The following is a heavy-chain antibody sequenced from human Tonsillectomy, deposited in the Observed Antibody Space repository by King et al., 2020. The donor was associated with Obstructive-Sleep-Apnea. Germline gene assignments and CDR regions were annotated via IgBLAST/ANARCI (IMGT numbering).Heavy chain of an antibody. J-gene: IGHJ6*02. V-gene: IGHV3-11*01. D-gene: IGHD2-2*01. CDR3: ARAMDVVVPAARVSYYFGMDV. Sequence: VQLVESGGGLVKPGGSLRLSCAASGFTFSDYYMHWIRQAPGKGLECVSYISSSGSTIYYADSVKGRFTISRDNAKNSLYLQMNSLRAVDTVVYYCARAMDVVVPAARVSYYFGMDVWGQGTTVTVSS. CDR2: ISSSGSTI. CDR1: GFTFSDYY.